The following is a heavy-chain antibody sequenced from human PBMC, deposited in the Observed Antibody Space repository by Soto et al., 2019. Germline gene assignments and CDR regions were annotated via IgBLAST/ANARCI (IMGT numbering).Heavy chain of an antibody. V-gene: IGHV3-7*01. CDR1: GFTFNAYW. J-gene: IGHJ4*02. Sequence: EVRMVQSGGGLVQPGGSLTLSCVASGFTFNAYWRTWVRQAPGKGLEWVASIQQDGSDKTYVDSVEGRFTISRDNTKNSLYLHTNSLRADDTAIYYCMRDRNWSPQWGQGNLVTVSP. CDR3: MRDRNWSPQ. CDR2: IQQDGSDK.